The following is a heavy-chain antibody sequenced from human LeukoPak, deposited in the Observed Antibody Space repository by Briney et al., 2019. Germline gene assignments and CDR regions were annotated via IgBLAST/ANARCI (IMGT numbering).Heavy chain of an antibody. CDR1: GYTFTSYG. J-gene: IGHJ4*02. CDR2: ISAYNGNT. CDR3: ARGPVGYCSGGSCTRYFDY. Sequence: ASVKVSCKASGYTFTSYGISWVRQAPGQGLERMGWISAYNGNTNYAQKLQGRVTMTTDTSTSTAYMELRSLRSDDTAAYYCARGPVGYCSGGSCTRYFDYWGQGTLVTVSS. V-gene: IGHV1-18*04. D-gene: IGHD2-15*01.